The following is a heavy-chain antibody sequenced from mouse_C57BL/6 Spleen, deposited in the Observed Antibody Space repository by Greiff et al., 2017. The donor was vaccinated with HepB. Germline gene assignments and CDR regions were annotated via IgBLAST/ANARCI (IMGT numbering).Heavy chain of an antibody. CDR3: AGGGDSSGPYFDY. V-gene: IGHV1-39*01. J-gene: IGHJ2*01. CDR2: INPNYGTT. Sequence: VQLQQSGPELVKPGASVKISCKASGYSFTDYNMNWVKQSNGKSLEWIGVINPNYGTTSYNQKFKGKATLTVDQSSSTAYMQLNSLTSEDSAVYDCAGGGDSSGPYFDYWGQGTTLTVSS. CDR1: GYSFTDYN. D-gene: IGHD3-2*02.